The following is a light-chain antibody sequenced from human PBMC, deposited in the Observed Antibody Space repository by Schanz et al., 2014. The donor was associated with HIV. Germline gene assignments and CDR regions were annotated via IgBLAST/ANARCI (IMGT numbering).Light chain of an antibody. CDR3: QSYDKSLRGPHV. J-gene: IGLJ2*01. CDR2: DNS. Sequence: QSVLTQPPSVSAAPGQKITISCSGGTSNVVSNYVSWYQQGPGTAPKLLIYDNSKRPSGTPDRFSGSKSGTSASLVITGLQAEDEADYYCQSYDKSLRGPHVFGGGTKLTVL. CDR1: TSNVVSNY. V-gene: IGLV1-51*01.